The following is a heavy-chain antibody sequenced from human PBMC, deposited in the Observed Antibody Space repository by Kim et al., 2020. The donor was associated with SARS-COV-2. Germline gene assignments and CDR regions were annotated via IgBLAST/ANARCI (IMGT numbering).Heavy chain of an antibody. CDR1: GFTFSDYW. J-gene: IGHJ4*02. CDR2: INSDGSGT. CDR3: ARWRDYCSRTSCYSDY. V-gene: IGHV3-74*01. Sequence: GGSLRLSCAASGFTFSDYWMHWVRQVPGQGLVWVSRINSDGSGTNYADSVKGRFTVSRDNAKNTLYLQMNSLTGEDTAVYYCARWRDYCSRTSCYSDYWGQGTPVTVSS. D-gene: IGHD2-2*01.